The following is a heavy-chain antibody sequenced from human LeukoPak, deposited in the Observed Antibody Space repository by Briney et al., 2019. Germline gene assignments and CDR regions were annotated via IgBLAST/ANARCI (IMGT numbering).Heavy chain of an antibody. J-gene: IGHJ4*02. D-gene: IGHD4-23*01. CDR3: ARDSSSDYGGNSGLDY. Sequence: ASVKVSCKASVYTFTSYGISWVRQAPGQGLEWMGWISAYNGNTNYAQKLQGRVTMTTDTSTSTAYMELRSLRSDDTAVYYCARDSSSDYGGNSGLDYWGQGTLVTVSS. CDR1: VYTFTSYG. CDR2: ISAYNGNT. V-gene: IGHV1-18*01.